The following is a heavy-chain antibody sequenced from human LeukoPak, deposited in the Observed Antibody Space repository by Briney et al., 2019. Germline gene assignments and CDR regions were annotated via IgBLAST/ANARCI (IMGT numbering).Heavy chain of an antibody. J-gene: IGHJ4*02. CDR2: IYYSGST. Sequence: PSETLSLTCNVSGASISSGGYYWSWSRQHPGKGLEWIGYIYYSGSTYYNPSLKSRVTISVDISKNQFSLRLSSVSAADTVVYYCARLRLQYIFDYWGQGALVTVSS. D-gene: IGHD4-11*01. CDR1: GASISSGGYY. CDR3: ARLRLQYIFDY. V-gene: IGHV4-31*03.